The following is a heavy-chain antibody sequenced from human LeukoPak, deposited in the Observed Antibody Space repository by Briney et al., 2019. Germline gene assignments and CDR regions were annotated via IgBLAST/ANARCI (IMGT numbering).Heavy chain of an antibody. CDR1: GFTFSSYA. CDR3: ARMMVAASGMDV. D-gene: IGHD2-15*01. J-gene: IGHJ6*02. CDR2: ISSNGGST. V-gene: IGHV3-64*01. Sequence: GGSLRLSCAASGFTFSSYAMHWVRQAPGKGLEYVSAISSNGGSTYYANSVKGRLTISRDNSKNTLYLQMGSLRAEDMAVYYCARMMVAASGMDVWGQGTTVTVSS.